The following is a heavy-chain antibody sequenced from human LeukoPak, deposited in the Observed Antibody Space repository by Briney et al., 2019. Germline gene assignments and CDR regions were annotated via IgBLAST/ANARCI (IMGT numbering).Heavy chain of an antibody. J-gene: IGHJ4*02. Sequence: PSETLSLTCTVSGGSISSSSYYWGWIRQPPGKGLEWIGSIYYSGSTYYNPSLKSRVTISVDTSKNQFSLKLSSVTAADTAVYYCASGLVATGYWGQGTLVTVSS. CDR1: GGSISSSSYY. CDR3: ASGLVATGY. D-gene: IGHD5-12*01. V-gene: IGHV4-39*07. CDR2: IYYSGST.